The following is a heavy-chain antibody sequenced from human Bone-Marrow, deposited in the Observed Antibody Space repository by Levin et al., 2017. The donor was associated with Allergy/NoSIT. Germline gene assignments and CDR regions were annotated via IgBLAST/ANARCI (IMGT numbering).Heavy chain of an antibody. V-gene: IGHV3-48*02. D-gene: IGHD6-6*01. CDR1: GFTFSSYS. CDR3: ARDRVAARPAGDY. J-gene: IGHJ4*02. Sequence: GESLKISCAASGFTFSSYSMNWVRQAPGKGLEWVSYISSSSSTIYYADSVKGRFTISRDNAKNSLYLQMNSLRDEDTAVYYCARDRVAARPAGDYWGQGTLVTVSS. CDR2: ISSSSSTI.